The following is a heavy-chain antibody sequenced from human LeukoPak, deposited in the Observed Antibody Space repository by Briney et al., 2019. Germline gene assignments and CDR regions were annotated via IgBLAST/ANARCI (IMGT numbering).Heavy chain of an antibody. CDR3: ERGESPSEYFDY. CDR2: LYHTGTP. CDR1: GYSIRGLYY. Sequence: SETLSLTCDVSGYSIRGLYYCGWIRLSPGKGLEWIGSLYHTGTPHYNPSLKSRVHMSVDTSKSQFSLKLSSVTAADTVVYYCERGESPSEYFDYWGQGILVTVSS. D-gene: IGHD3-10*01. V-gene: IGHV4-38-2*01. J-gene: IGHJ4*02.